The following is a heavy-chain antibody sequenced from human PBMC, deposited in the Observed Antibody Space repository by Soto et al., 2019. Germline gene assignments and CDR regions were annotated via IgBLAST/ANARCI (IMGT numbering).Heavy chain of an antibody. CDR3: AGPDSYQLRVRPVYYYYGMDV. CDR2: IIPILGIA. CDR1: GGTFSSYA. J-gene: IGHJ6*02. V-gene: IGHV1-69*04. D-gene: IGHD2-2*01. Sequence: ASVKVSCKASGGTFSSYAISWVRQAPGQGLEWMGRIIPILGIANYTQKFQGRVTITADKSTSTAYMELSSLRSEDMAVYYCAGPDSYQLRVRPVYYYYGMDVWGQGTTVTVSS.